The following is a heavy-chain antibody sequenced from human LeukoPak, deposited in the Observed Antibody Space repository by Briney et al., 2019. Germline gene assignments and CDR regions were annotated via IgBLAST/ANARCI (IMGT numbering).Heavy chain of an antibody. Sequence: ASVKVSCKASGYSFTSYGISWVRQAPGQGLEWMGWISTYNANTNYALKLQGRVTLTTDTSISTAYMELRSLRSDDTAVYYCAREECSIGVCYPSGYWGQGTLVTVSS. J-gene: IGHJ4*02. CDR2: ISTYNANT. V-gene: IGHV1-18*01. D-gene: IGHD2-8*01. CDR3: AREECSIGVCYPSGY. CDR1: GYSFTSYG.